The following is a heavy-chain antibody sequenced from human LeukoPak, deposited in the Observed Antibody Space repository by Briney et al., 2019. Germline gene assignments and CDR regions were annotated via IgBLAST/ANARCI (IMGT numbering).Heavy chain of an antibody. J-gene: IGHJ6*02. CDR3: AKSIGYLAAGSYSPYYYYGMDV. V-gene: IGHV3-30*18. CDR2: ISYDGSNK. D-gene: IGHD3-10*01. CDR1: GFTFSSSG. Sequence: GGSLRLSCAASGFTFSSSGMHWVRQAPGKGLEWVAVISYDGSNKYYADSVKGRFTISRDNSKNTLYLQMNSLRAEDTAVYYCAKSIGYLAAGSYSPYYYYGMDVWGQGTTVTVSS.